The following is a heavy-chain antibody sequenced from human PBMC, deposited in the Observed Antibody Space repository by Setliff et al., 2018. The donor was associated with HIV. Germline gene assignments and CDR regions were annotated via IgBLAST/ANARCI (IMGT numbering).Heavy chain of an antibody. D-gene: IGHD3-16*02. J-gene: IGHJ5*02. V-gene: IGHV1-8*02. CDR2: MNPNSGST. CDR1: GYTFTSYG. CDR3: ARRYYDYVWGSYRWFAP. Sequence: ASVKVSCKASGYTFTSYGINWVRQTTGQGLEWMGWMNPNSGSTGYAQKFQGRVTMTRNTSISTAYMELNSLRSEDTAIYYCARRYYDYVWGSYRWFAPWGQGTLVTVSS.